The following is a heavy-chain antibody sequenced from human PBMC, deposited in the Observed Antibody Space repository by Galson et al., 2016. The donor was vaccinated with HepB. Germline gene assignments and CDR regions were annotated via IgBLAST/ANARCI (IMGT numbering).Heavy chain of an antibody. Sequence: SVKVSCKASGYTFTSYYMHWVRQAPGQGLEWMGIINPSGGSTSYAQKFQGRVTMTTDTSTTTVYMELRSLRSDDTAVYYCTREPGDGSSPDAFDIWGQGTMVTVSS. J-gene: IGHJ3*02. CDR2: INPSGGST. V-gene: IGHV1-46*01. CDR1: GYTFTSYY. D-gene: IGHD5-24*01. CDR3: TREPGDGSSPDAFDI.